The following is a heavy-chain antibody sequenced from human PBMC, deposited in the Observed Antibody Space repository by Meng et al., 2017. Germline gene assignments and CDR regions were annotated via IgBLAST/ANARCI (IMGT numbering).Heavy chain of an antibody. CDR3: ARGGSSGLVGYYYYGMDV. D-gene: IGHD6-19*01. CDR2: INAGNGNT. CDR1: GYTFTSYA. J-gene: IGHJ6*02. V-gene: IGHV1-3*01. Sequence: ASAKVSCKASGYTFTSYAMHWVRQAPRQRLEWMGWINAGNGNTKYSQKFQGRVTITRDTSASTAYMELSSLRSEDTAVYYCARGGSSGLVGYYYYGMDVWGQGTTVTVSS.